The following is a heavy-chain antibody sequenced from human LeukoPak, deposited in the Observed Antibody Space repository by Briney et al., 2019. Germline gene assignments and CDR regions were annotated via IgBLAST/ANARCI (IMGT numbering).Heavy chain of an antibody. J-gene: IGHJ4*02. CDR3: ARDSSSFPNYFDF. CDR1: GFIVSDDY. CDR2: LYSSGIT. Sequence: GGSLRLSCAASGFIVSDDYISWVRQTPGKGLEWVSLLYSSGITFYAESVQGRFTISRDNSKNTLYLQMNSLRAEDTAIYYCARDSSSFPNYFDFWGQGTLVTVSS. V-gene: IGHV3-53*01. D-gene: IGHD3-3*02.